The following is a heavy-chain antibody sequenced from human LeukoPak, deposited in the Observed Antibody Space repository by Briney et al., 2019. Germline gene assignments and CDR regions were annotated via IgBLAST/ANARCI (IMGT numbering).Heavy chain of an antibody. CDR2: INWNGGNK. D-gene: IGHD6-19*01. V-gene: IGHV3-20*04. CDR3: ARTGGIAVHGSQAY. Sequence: GGSLRLSCAASGFTFDDYGMSWVRQAPGKGLEWVAAINWNGGNKYYADSVKGRFTIYRDNAKNSLYLQMNSLRAEDTALYYCARTGGIAVHGSQAYWGKGTLVTV. J-gene: IGHJ4*02. CDR1: GFTFDDYG.